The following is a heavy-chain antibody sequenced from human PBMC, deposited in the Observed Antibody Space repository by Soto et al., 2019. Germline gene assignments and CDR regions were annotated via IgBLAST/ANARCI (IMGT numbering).Heavy chain of an antibody. Sequence: RSLTCTVSGGSISSGGYYWSWIRQHPGKGLEWIGYIYYSGSTYYNPSLKSRVTISVDTSKNQFSLKMSSVTAADTAVYYCARDQFTIFGVVNSPGYYYGMDVWGQGTTVTVSS. D-gene: IGHD3-3*01. CDR3: ARDQFTIFGVVNSPGYYYGMDV. CDR2: IYYSGST. J-gene: IGHJ6*02. CDR1: GGSISSGGYY. V-gene: IGHV4-31*03.